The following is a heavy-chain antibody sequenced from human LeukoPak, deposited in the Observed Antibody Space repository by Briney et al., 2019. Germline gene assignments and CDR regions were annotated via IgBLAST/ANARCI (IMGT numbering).Heavy chain of an antibody. J-gene: IGHJ4*02. CDR3: ALQGGDARLTKLRGVVIHNFHF. Sequence: PSETLSLTCTVSGGSISSSSYYWGWIRQAPGKGLEWVSAISGSGGFTYYADSVKGRFTISRDNSKNTLYLQMNSLRAEDTAVYYCALQGGDARLTKLRGVVIHNFHFWGQGTLVTVSS. V-gene: IGHV3-23*01. CDR1: GGSISSSSYY. CDR2: ISGSGGFT. D-gene: IGHD3-10*01.